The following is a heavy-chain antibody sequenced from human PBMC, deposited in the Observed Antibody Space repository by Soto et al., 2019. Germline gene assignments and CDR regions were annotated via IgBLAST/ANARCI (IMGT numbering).Heavy chain of an antibody. D-gene: IGHD3-3*01. CDR3: ARGSGYDFWSGYYNY. V-gene: IGHV4-59*01. Sequence: SETLSLTCTVSGGSISSYYWSWIRQPPGKGLEWIGYIYYSGSTNYNPSLKSRVTISVDTSKNQFSLKLSSVTAADTAVYYCARGSGYDFWSGYYNYWGQGTLVTVSS. J-gene: IGHJ4*02. CDR1: GGSISSYY. CDR2: IYYSGST.